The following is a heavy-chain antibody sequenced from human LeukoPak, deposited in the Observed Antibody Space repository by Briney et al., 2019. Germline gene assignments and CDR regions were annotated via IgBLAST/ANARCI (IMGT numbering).Heavy chain of an antibody. CDR2: IYYSGST. D-gene: IGHD2-2*02. CDR1: GGSISSSSYY. V-gene: IGHV4-39*01. J-gene: IGHJ5*02. Sequence: SETLSLTCTVSGGSISSSSYYWGWIRQPPGKGLEWIGSIYYSGSTYYNPSLKSRVTISVDTSQNQFSLKLSSVTAADTAVYYCARHCVVVPAAIRRRVRDWFDPWGQGTLVTVSS. CDR3: ARHCVVVPAAIRRRVRDWFDP.